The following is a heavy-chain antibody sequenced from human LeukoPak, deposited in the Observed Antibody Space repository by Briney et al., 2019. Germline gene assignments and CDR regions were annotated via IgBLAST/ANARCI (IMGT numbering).Heavy chain of an antibody. CDR3: ARDIGDGYDFGAFDI. Sequence: GGSLRLSCAASGFTFSSYSMNWVRQAPGKGLEWVSSISGSSSYIYYADSVKGRFTISRDNAKNSLYLQMNSLRAEDTAVYYCARDIGDGYDFGAFDIWGQGTMVTVSS. V-gene: IGHV3-21*01. CDR2: ISGSSSYI. J-gene: IGHJ3*02. D-gene: IGHD5-24*01. CDR1: GFTFSSYS.